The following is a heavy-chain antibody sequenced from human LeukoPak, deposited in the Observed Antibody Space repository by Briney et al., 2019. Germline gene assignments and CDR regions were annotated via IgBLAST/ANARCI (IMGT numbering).Heavy chain of an antibody. CDR1: GFTFSSYA. D-gene: IGHD5-18*01. CDR2: ISGSGGST. V-gene: IGHV3-23*01. CDR3: AEGGLKLAMVTWYYFDY. J-gene: IGHJ4*02. Sequence: GGSLRLSCAASGFTFSSYAMSWVRQAPGKGLEWVSAISGSGGSTYYADSVKGRFTISRDNSKNTLYLQMNSLRAEDTAVYYCAEGGLKLAMVTWYYFDYWGQGTLVTVSS.